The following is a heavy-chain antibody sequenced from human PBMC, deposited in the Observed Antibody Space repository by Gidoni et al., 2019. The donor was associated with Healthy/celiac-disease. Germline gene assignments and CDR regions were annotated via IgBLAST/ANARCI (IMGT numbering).Heavy chain of an antibody. D-gene: IGHD2-15*01. CDR1: GFTFSSYS. CDR3: ARTPLTGGNWVDFDY. V-gene: IGHV3-21*01. Sequence: EVQLVESGGGLVKPGGSLRLSCAASGFTFSSYSMNWVRQAPGKGLEWVSSISSSSSYIYYADSVKGRFTISRDNAKNSLYLQMNSLRAEDTAVYYCARTPLTGGNWVDFDYWGQGTLVTVSS. J-gene: IGHJ4*02. CDR2: ISSSSSYI.